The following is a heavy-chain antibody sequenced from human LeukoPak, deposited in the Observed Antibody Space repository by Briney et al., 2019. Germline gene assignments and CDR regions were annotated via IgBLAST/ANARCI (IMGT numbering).Heavy chain of an antibody. CDR1: GFTFSSYS. J-gene: IGHJ4*02. CDR3: AKVQVAAMVRGVFFDY. CDR2: ISSSSSYI. V-gene: IGHV3-21*04. D-gene: IGHD3-10*01. Sequence: GGSLRLSCAASGFTFSSYSMNWVRQAPGKGLEWVSSISSSSSYIYYADSVKGRFTISRDNAKNSLYLQMNSLRAEDTAVYYCAKVQVAAMVRGVFFDYWGQGTLVTVSS.